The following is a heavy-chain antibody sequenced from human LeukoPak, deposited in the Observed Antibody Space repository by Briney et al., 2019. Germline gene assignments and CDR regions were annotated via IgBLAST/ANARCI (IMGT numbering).Heavy chain of an antibody. CDR2: ILGSGGGT. CDR1: GFTFSNYA. V-gene: IGHV3-23*01. Sequence: PGASLRLSCAASGFTFSNYAMSWVRQAPGKGLEWVSAILGSGGGTYYADSVKGRLTVSRDNSKSTLYLQMNSLRAEDTALCYCAKWGDYELLTGYYAPDYWGERTLVTVSS. D-gene: IGHD3-9*01. CDR3: AKWGDYELLTGYYAPDY. J-gene: IGHJ4*02.